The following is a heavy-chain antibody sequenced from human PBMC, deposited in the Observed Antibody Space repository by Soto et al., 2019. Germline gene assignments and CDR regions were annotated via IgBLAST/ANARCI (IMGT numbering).Heavy chain of an antibody. V-gene: IGHV3-53*01. J-gene: IGHJ4*02. Sequence: EVQLVESGGGLIQPGESLRLSCAASGFTVSNNNMNWVRQAPGKGLEWVSVIHSGGDTYYADSVKGRFIISRDNSKNMLYLQMNSLRAEDTALYYRARDSGYQIDYWGRGTLVTVSS. CDR2: IHSGGDT. CDR3: ARDSGYQIDY. CDR1: GFTVSNNN. D-gene: IGHD3-22*01.